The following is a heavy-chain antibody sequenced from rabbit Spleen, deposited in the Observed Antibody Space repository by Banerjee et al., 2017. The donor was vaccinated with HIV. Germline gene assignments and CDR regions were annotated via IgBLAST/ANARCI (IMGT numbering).Heavy chain of an antibody. CDR3: VREAGYGGYGDANL. J-gene: IGHJ4*01. CDR2: IDIGSSGFT. Sequence: QSLEESGGGLVKPGASLTLTCKASGLDFSGDSYDSYMCWVRQAPGKGLEWIACIDIGSSGFTYFASWAKGRFTISKTSSTTVTLQMTSLTDADTATYFCVREAGYGGYGDANLWGPGSLVTVS. V-gene: IGHV1S40*01. D-gene: IGHD6-1*01. CDR1: GLDFSGDSY.